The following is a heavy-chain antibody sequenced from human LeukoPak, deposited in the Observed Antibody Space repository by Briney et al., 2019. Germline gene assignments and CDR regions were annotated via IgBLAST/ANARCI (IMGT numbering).Heavy chain of an antibody. CDR1: GGTFSSYA. CDR2: IIPIFGTA. J-gene: IGHJ4*02. V-gene: IGHV1-69*05. CDR3: ARETYYDILTGYADFDY. D-gene: IGHD3-9*01. Sequence: SVKVSCKASGGTFSSYAISWVRQAPGQGLEWMGRIIPIFGTANYAQKFQGRVTITTDESTSTAHMELSSLRSEDTAVYYCARETYYDILTGYADFDYWGQGTLVTVSS.